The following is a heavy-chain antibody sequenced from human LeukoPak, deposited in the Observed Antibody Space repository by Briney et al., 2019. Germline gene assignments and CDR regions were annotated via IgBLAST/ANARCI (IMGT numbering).Heavy chain of an antibody. CDR2: ISAYNGNT. CDR3: ARDVGWPFMVAELDY. Sequence: ASVKVSCKASGYTFTSYGISWVRQAPGEGLEWMGWISAYNGNTNYAQKLQGRVTMTTDTSTSTAYMELRSLRSDDTAVYYCARDVGWPFMVAELDYWGQGTLVTVSS. V-gene: IGHV1-18*01. D-gene: IGHD4/OR15-4a*01. J-gene: IGHJ4*02. CDR1: GYTFTSYG.